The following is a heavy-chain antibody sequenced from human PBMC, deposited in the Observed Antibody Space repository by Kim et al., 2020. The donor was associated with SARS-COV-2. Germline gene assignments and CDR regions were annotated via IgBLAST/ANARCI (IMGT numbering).Heavy chain of an antibody. CDR3: AKDGRVIVVVIMGYFDL. CDR1: GFTFSSYA. J-gene: IGHJ2*01. Sequence: GGSLRLSCAASGFTFSSYAMSWVRQAPGKGLEWVSAISGSGGSTYYADSVKGRFTISRDNSKNTLYLQMNSLRAEDTAVYYCAKDGRVIVVVIMGYFDLWGRGTLVTVSS. CDR2: ISGSGGST. V-gene: IGHV3-23*01. D-gene: IGHD3-22*01.